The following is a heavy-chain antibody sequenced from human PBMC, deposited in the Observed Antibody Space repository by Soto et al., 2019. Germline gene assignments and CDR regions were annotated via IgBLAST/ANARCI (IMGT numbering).Heavy chain of an antibody. D-gene: IGHD3-16*01. V-gene: IGHV3-33*01. CDR1: GFTFSNYG. CDR3: ARDVAGGGFDY. Sequence: QVQLVESGGGVVQPGRSLRLSCAASGFTFSNYGMHWVRQAPGKGLEWVAVIWYDGNNKYYTDSVKGRFTISRDNSKNTLYLQMNSLRAEDTAVYYCARDVAGGGFDYWGQGTLVTVSS. J-gene: IGHJ4*02. CDR2: IWYDGNNK.